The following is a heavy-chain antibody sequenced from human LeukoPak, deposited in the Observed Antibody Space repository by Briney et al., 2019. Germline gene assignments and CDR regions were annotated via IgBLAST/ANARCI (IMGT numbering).Heavy chain of an antibody. J-gene: IGHJ6*02. CDR2: LWYDGDRK. Sequence: PGGSLRLSCAASGFTFTTYGLHWVRQAPGKGLEWLAVLWYDGDRKYYADSVKGRFTISGDKSKNTLYLEMNSLRGEDTAVYYCARGVGFTTCMDVWGQGTTVTVSS. CDR3: ARGVGFTTCMDV. V-gene: IGHV3-33*01. CDR1: GFTFTTYG. D-gene: IGHD1-14*01.